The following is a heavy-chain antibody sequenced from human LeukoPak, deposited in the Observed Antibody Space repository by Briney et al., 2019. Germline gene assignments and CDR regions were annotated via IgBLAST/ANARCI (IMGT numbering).Heavy chain of an antibody. CDR1: GFTFSSYG. J-gene: IGHJ4*02. Sequence: GGSLRLSCAASGFTFSSYGMHWVRQAPGKGLEWVAVIWYDGSNKYYADSVKGRFTISRDNSKNTLYLQMNSLRAEDTAVYYCARDEDSNYYYFHYWGQGTLVTVSS. CDR3: ARDEDSNYYYFHY. CDR2: IWYDGSNK. D-gene: IGHD4-11*01. V-gene: IGHV3-33*01.